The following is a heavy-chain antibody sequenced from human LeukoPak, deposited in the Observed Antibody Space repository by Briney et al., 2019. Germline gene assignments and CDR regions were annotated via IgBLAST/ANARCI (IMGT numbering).Heavy chain of an antibody. D-gene: IGHD3-10*01. CDR1: GFTFSNAW. CDR3: TTAESELLWFGELFYFDY. Sequence: GGSLRLSCAASGFTFSNAWMSWVRQAPGKGLEWVGRLKSKTDGGTTDYAAPVKGRFTISRDDSKNTLYLQMNSLKTEDTAVYYCTTAESELLWFGELFYFDYWGQGTLVTVSS. V-gene: IGHV3-15*01. CDR2: LKSKTDGGTT. J-gene: IGHJ4*02.